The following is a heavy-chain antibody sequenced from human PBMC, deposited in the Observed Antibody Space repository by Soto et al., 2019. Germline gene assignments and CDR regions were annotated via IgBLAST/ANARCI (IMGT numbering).Heavy chain of an antibody. V-gene: IGHV4-39*01. J-gene: IGHJ5*02. D-gene: IGHD2-15*01. CDR2: IYYSGST. CDR1: GCSISSSSYY. Sequence: QLQLQESGPGLVKPSETLSLTCTVSGCSISSSSYYWGWLRQPPGMGLEWSGSIYYSGSTYYNPSLRSRVPLSVDTSKNQCSRKLSSVTAADTAVYYCAGYIVVVVAATHNWFDPWGQGTLVTVSS. CDR3: AGYIVVVVAATHNWFDP.